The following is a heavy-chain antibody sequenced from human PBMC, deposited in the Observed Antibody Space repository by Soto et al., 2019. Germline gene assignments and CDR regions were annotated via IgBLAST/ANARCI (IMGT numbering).Heavy chain of an antibody. CDR3: ARYPGYSSSSRWFDP. CDR2: IYPGDSDT. D-gene: IGHD6-6*01. J-gene: IGHJ5*02. CDR1: GYSVTSYW. V-gene: IGHV5-51*01. Sequence: GESLKISCKGSGYSVTSYWIGWVRQMPGKGLEWMGIIYPGDSDTRYSPSFQGQVTISADKSISTAYLQWSSLKASDTAMYYCARYPGYSSSSRWFDPWGQGTLVTVSS.